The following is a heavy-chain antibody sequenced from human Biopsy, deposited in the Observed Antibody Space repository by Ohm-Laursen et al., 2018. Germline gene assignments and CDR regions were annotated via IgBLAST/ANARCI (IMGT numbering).Heavy chain of an antibody. CDR2: ISYSGNT. J-gene: IGHJ4*02. D-gene: IGHD6-19*01. V-gene: IGHV4-59*08. CDR3: ATTTMDTSGWYGNYFDS. CDR1: SGSISSYY. Sequence: SQTLSLTCTVSSGSISSYYWSWIQQPPGKGLEWIGYISYSGNTNYNPSLKSRVTMSVDTSKNQFSLKVYSVTAADTAIYYCATTTMDTSGWYGNYFDSWGQGALVTVSS.